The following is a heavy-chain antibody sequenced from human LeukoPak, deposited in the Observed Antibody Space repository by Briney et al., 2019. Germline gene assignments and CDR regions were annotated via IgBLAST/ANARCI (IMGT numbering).Heavy chain of an antibody. V-gene: IGHV3-74*01. Sequence: GGSLRLSCAASGFTFTAYWMHWVRQAPGKGLVWVSRINPDGSSTSYADSVKGRFTISRDNAKNTLFLQMNSLRAEDTAVYYCARDPCINCYNDYWGQGTLVTVSS. CDR3: ARDPCINCYNDY. CDR1: GFTFTAYW. CDR2: INPDGSST. D-gene: IGHD2-2*02. J-gene: IGHJ4*02.